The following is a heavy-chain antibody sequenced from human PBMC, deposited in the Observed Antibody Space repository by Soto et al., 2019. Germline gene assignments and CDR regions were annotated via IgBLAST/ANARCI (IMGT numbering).Heavy chain of an antibody. V-gene: IGHV3-23*01. CDR1: GFTFSSYA. Sequence: EVQLLESGGGLVQPGGSLRLSCAASGFTFSSYAMSWVRQAPGKGLEWVSGISGSGGSTYYADTVKGRFTISRDNSKNTLYLQKNSLRAEDTAVYYCAKTLRAYYFDYWGQGTLVTVSS. D-gene: IGHD3-16*01. J-gene: IGHJ4*02. CDR2: ISGSGGST. CDR3: AKTLRAYYFDY.